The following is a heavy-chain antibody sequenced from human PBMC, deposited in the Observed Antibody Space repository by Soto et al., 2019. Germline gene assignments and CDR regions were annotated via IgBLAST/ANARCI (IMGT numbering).Heavy chain of an antibody. CDR3: AKMGCSSTSCPRAFDY. Sequence: GGSLRLSCAASGFTLSSYAMSWVRQAPGKGLEWVSVISGSGAGTHYADSVKGRFTISRDNSKNTLYLQMNSLRAEDTSLYYCAKMGCSSTSCPRAFDYWGQGTLVT. V-gene: IGHV3-23*01. D-gene: IGHD2-2*01. J-gene: IGHJ4*02. CDR1: GFTLSSYA. CDR2: ISGSGAGT.